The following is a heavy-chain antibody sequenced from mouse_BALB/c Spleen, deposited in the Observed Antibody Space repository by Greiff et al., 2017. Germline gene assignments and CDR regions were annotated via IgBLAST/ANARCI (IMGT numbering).Heavy chain of an antibody. J-gene: IGHJ3*01. Sequence: VKLMESGAELVKPGASVKLSCKASGYTFTSYYMYWVKQRPGQGLEWIGEINPSNGGTNFNEKFKSKATLTVDKSSSTAYMQLSSLTSEDSAVYYCTGGLRRFAYWGQGTLVTVSA. V-gene: IGHV1S81*02. CDR1: GYTFTSYY. CDR2: INPSNGGT. CDR3: TGGLRRFAY. D-gene: IGHD2-2*01.